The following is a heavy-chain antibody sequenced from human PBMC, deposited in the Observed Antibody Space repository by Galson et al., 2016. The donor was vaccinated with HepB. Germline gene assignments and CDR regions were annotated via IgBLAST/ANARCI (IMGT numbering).Heavy chain of an antibody. V-gene: IGHV3-53*01. CDR2: IHRDGHT. CDR1: GFNVSDTD. J-gene: IGHJ5*02. Sequence: SLRLSCAASGFNVSDTDMTWPRQSPGKGLEWVSVIHRDGHTYLAASVEGRFSIARDNLTNTVDLQMNRLRAEDTAVYYCAGGWHCTGGRCYFGPWFDAWGQGSLVTVSS. D-gene: IGHD2-15*01. CDR3: AGGWHCTGGRCYFGPWFDA.